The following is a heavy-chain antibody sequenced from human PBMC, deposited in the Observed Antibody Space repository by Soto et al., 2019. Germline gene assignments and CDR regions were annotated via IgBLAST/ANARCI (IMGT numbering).Heavy chain of an antibody. CDR2: ISSGSVSI. Sequence: EVQLVESGGGLVKPGGSLRLSCAASGSTFSSYVMHWVRQAPGKGLEGISSISSGSVSIYYADAVRGRFTIPRDNAKKSLYLQLNSLRVEDTAVSYGANFLAAGDTDYYDYFMDVWGKGTTVTVSS. V-gene: IGHV3-21*01. CDR1: GSTFSSYV. J-gene: IGHJ6*03. D-gene: IGHD5-18*01. CDR3: ANFLAAGDTDYYDYFMDV.